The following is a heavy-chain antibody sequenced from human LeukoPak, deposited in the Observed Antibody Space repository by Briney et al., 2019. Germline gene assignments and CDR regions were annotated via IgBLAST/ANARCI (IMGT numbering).Heavy chain of an antibody. CDR3: AGGIAVAGSTYYYYYMDV. V-gene: IGHV1-69*05. CDR1: GGTFSSYA. Sequence: SVKVSCKSSGGTFSSYAISWVRQAPGQGLEWMGGIIPIFGTANYAQKFQGRVTITTDESTSTAYMELSSLRSEDTAVYYCAGGIAVAGSTYYYYYMDVWGKGTTVTVSS. D-gene: IGHD6-19*01. CDR2: IIPIFGTA. J-gene: IGHJ6*03.